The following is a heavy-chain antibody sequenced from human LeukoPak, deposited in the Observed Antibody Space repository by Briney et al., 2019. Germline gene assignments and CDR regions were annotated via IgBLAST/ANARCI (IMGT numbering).Heavy chain of an antibody. Sequence: TGGSLRLSCAASGFTFSAYDMNWVRQGPGMGLEWVSYITTSNSPIYYADSVKGRFTISRDNAKNSLYLQMNSLRAEDTAVYYCARGPPLFDPWGQGTLVTVSS. CDR1: GFTFSAYD. V-gene: IGHV3-48*01. J-gene: IGHJ5*02. CDR3: ARGPPLFDP. CDR2: ITTSNSPI.